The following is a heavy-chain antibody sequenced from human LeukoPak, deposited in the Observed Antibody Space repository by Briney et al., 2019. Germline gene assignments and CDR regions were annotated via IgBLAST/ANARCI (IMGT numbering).Heavy chain of an antibody. CDR2: ISYDGNNK. Sequence: PGGSLRLSCAASGFTFSSYAMHWVRQAPGKGLEWVAVISYDGNNKYYADSVKGRFTISRGNSKNTLYLQMNSLRAEDTAVYYCARDFHSSSPRFDYWGQGTLVTVSS. V-gene: IGHV3-30-3*01. J-gene: IGHJ4*02. CDR3: ARDFHSSSPRFDY. D-gene: IGHD6-6*01. CDR1: GFTFSSYA.